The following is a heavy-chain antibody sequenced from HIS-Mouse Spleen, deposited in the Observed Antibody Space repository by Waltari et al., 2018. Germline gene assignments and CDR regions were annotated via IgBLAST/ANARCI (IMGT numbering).Heavy chain of an antibody. CDR2: IYYSGST. CDR3: AREIPYSSSWYDWYFDL. Sequence: QLQLQESGPGLVKPPETLSLTCTVSGGSISSSSYYWGWIRQPPGKGLEWIGSIYYSGSTYYNPSLKRRVTISVDTSKNQFSLKLSSVTAADTAVYYCAREIPYSSSWYDWYFDLWGRGTLVTVSS. V-gene: IGHV4-39*07. D-gene: IGHD6-13*01. J-gene: IGHJ2*01. CDR1: GGSISSSSYY.